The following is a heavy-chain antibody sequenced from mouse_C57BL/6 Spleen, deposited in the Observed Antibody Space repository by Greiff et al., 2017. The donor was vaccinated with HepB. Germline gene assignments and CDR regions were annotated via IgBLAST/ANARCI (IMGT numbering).Heavy chain of an antibody. J-gene: IGHJ3*01. CDR3: ASYSSLRAPVAY. CDR1: GYTFTSYW. D-gene: IGHD1-1*01. V-gene: IGHV1-50*01. Sequence: VQLQQSGAELVKPGASVKLSCKASGYTFTSYWMQWVKQRPGQGLEWIGEIDPSDSYTNYNQKFKGKATLTVDTSSSTAYMQLSSLTSEDSAVYYCASYSSLRAPVAYWGQGTLVTVSA. CDR2: IDPSDSYT.